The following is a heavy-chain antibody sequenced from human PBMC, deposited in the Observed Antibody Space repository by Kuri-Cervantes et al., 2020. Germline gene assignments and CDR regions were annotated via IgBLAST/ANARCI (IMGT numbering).Heavy chain of an antibody. CDR3: TNPGGFGPPSDY. CDR2: IRVSGDGT. D-gene: IGHD3-16*01. CDR1: GFTFSNFG. J-gene: IGHJ4*02. V-gene: IGHV3-23*01. Sequence: GESLKISCAASGFTFSNFGMSWVRQAPGKGLEWVASIRVSGDGTFYADSVKGRFTISRDNSKNTMYLHMNSLRAENTAVYYCTNPGGFGPPSDYWGQGTLVTVSS.